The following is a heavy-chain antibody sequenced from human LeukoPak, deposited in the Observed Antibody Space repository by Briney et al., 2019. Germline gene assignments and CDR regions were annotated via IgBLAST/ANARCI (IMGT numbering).Heavy chain of an antibody. CDR2: MWYDGSRE. CDR1: GFILSTHG. D-gene: IGHD3-16*01. CDR3: ARDLSFGGLDF. Sequence: GGSLRLSCAASGFILSTHGMHWVRQAPGKGLEWVAGMWYDGSREDYADSVKGRFTISRDMAKNTLNLQMNSLRVEDTAMFYCARDLSFGGLDFRGQGTLVTVSS. V-gene: IGHV3-33*01. J-gene: IGHJ4*02.